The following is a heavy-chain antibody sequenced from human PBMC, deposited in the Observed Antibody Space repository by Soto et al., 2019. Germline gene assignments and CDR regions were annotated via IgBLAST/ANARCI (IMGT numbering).Heavy chain of an antibody. CDR3: ATVYSYGGY. V-gene: IGHV3-23*01. Sequence: EVQMLESGGGLVQPGGSLRLSCAASGFTFSSDAMSWVRQAPGKGLEWVSAISGSGGSTYYADSVKGRFTISRDNSKNKLYLQMNSLRAEDTAVHYCATVYSYGGYWGQGTLVTVSS. J-gene: IGHJ4*02. CDR1: GFTFSSDA. CDR2: ISGSGGST. D-gene: IGHD5-18*01.